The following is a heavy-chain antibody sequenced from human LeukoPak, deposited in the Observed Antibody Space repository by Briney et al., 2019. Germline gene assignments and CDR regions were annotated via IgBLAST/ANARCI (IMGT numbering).Heavy chain of an antibody. V-gene: IGHV3-30*02. Sequence: PGGSLRLSCAASGFTFSNYGIHWVRQAPGRGLEGVAFIRYDGRNKYYADSVTGRFTISRDNSKNTVYLQVNSLIPDDTALYYCAKDISIQYGVVALDYWGQGTLVTVSS. CDR2: IRYDGRNK. CDR3: AKDISIQYGVVALDY. D-gene: IGHD3-3*01. J-gene: IGHJ4*02. CDR1: GFTFSNYG.